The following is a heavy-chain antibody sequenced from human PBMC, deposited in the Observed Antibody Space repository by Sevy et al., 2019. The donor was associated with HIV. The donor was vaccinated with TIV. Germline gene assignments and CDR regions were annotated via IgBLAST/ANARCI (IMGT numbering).Heavy chain of an antibody. CDR3: ARGGYSYGFFYGMDV. CDR2: IYYSGST. V-gene: IGHV4-39*01. CDR1: GGSISSSSYY. D-gene: IGHD5-18*01. J-gene: IGHJ6*02. Sequence: LETLSLTCTVSGGSISSSSYYWGWIRQPPGKGLEWIGSIYYSGSTYYNPSLKSRVTISVDTSKNQFSLKLSSVTAADTAVYYCARGGYSYGFFYGMDVWSQGTTVTVSS.